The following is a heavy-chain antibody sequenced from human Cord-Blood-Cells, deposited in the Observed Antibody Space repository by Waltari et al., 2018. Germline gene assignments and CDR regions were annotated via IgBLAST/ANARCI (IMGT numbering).Heavy chain of an antibody. Sequence: QVQLVQSGAEVKKPGASVKVSCKASGYTFTRYDINWMRTATGQGLEWMGWMNPNSGNTGYAQKFQGRVTITRNTSISTAYMELSSLRSEDTAVYYCASMLGYSYGDAFDIWGQGTMVTVSS. V-gene: IGHV1-8*03. J-gene: IGHJ3*02. CDR1: GYTFTRYD. D-gene: IGHD5-18*01. CDR3: ASMLGYSYGDAFDI. CDR2: MNPNSGNT.